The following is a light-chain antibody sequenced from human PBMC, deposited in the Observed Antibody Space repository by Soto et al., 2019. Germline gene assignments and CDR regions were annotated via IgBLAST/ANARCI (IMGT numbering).Light chain of an antibody. CDR3: QQYGSSPRT. V-gene: IGKV3-20*01. J-gene: IGKJ1*01. Sequence: ETLLTQSPGTLSLSPGERATLSCRASQSVGNTYLAWYQQKPGQAPRLLIYATSNRETGIPDRFSGSGSGTECTLTISRVEPEDFAVDYCQQYGSSPRTFGQGTKVDIK. CDR2: ATS. CDR1: QSVGNTY.